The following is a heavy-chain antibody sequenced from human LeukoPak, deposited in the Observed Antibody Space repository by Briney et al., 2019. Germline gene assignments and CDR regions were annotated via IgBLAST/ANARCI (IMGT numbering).Heavy chain of an antibody. J-gene: IGHJ4*02. CDR1: GFTFSSYA. CDR2: IRYDGSNK. CDR3: ASDTASVDY. D-gene: IGHD5-18*01. Sequence: GGSLRLSCAASGFTFSSYAMSWVRQAPGKGLEWVAFIRYDGSNKYYADSVKGRFTISRDNAKNSLYLQMNSLRAEDTAVYYCASDTASVDYWGQGTLVTVSS. V-gene: IGHV3-33*08.